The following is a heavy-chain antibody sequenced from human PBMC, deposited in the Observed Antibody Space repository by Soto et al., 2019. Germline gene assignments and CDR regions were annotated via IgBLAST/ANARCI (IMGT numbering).Heavy chain of an antibody. CDR2: INHSGST. CDR1: DGSFSGHY. Sequence: SQTLSLTSAVYDGSFSGHYCRRIRKPPGKGLEWIGEINHSGSTNYNPSLKSRVTISVDTSKNQFSLKLSSVTAADTAVYYCARGGGYCSGGSCYNYYYMAFWGKGTTVTVSS. CDR3: ARGGGYCSGGSCYNYYYMAF. D-gene: IGHD2-15*01. J-gene: IGHJ6*03. V-gene: IGHV4-34*01.